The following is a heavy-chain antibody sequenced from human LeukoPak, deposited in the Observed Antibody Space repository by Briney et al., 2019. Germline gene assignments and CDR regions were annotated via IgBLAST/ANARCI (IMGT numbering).Heavy chain of an antibody. CDR1: GGSISSGGYY. CDR2: INHSGST. J-gene: IGHJ4*02. CDR3: ARGQDNWNYGY. Sequence: SQTLSLTCTVSGGSISSGGYYWSWIRQPPGKGLEWIGEINHSGSTNYNPSLKSRVTISVDTSKNQFSLKLSSVTAADTAVYYCARGQDNWNYGYWGQGTLVTVSS. D-gene: IGHD1-1*01. V-gene: IGHV4-30-2*01.